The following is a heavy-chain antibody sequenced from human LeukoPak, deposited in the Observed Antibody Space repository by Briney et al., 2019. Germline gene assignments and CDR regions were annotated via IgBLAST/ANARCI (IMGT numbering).Heavy chain of an antibody. D-gene: IGHD4-23*01. CDR2: IYYSGST. CDR3: ARSTDYGGNPWAFDI. CDR1: GGSISSGDYY. Sequence: SETLSLTCTVSGGSISSGDYYWSWIRQPPGKGLEWIGYIYYSGSTYYNPSLKSRVTTSVDTSKNQFSLKLSSVTAADTAVYYCARSTDYGGNPWAFDIWGQGTMVTVSS. V-gene: IGHV4-30-4*01. J-gene: IGHJ3*02.